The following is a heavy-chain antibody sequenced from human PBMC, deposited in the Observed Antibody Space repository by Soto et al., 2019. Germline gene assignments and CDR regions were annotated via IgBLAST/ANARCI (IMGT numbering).Heavy chain of an antibody. D-gene: IGHD4-17*01. J-gene: IGHJ4*02. CDR3: ARFISTVTMSEVFDY. Sequence: XSVKVSCKASGYTFTSYDINWVRQATGQGLEWMGWMNPNSDNTGYAQKFQGRVTMTRNTSISTAYMELSSLRSEDTAVYYCARFISTVTMSEVFDYWGQGTLVTVSS. V-gene: IGHV1-8*01. CDR2: MNPNSDNT. CDR1: GYTFTSYD.